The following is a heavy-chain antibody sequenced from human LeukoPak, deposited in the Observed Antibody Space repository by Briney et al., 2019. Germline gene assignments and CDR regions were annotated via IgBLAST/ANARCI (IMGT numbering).Heavy chain of an antibody. CDR2: INPTGTGT. V-gene: IGHV1-46*01. CDR1: GYTFINNW. Sequence: ASVKVSCKAAGYTFINNWMHWVRQAPGQGREWIGLINPTGTGTLYAQKFQGRVTMTRDMSTSTDYMELSSLRSEDTAVYYCARDNSVGDIAWWFDPWGQGTLVTVSP. D-gene: IGHD3-10*01. J-gene: IGHJ5*02. CDR3: ARDNSVGDIAWWFDP.